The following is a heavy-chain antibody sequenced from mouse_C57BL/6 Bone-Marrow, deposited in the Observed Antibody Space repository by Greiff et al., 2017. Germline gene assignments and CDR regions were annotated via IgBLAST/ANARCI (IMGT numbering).Heavy chain of an antibody. J-gene: IGHJ2*01. CDR1: GFNIKDDY. CDR3: TTVWAFDY. CDR2: IDPENGDT. V-gene: IGHV14-4*01. Sequence: VQLKQSGAELVRPGASVTLSCTASGFNIKDDYMHWVKQRPEQGLEWIGWIDPENGDTEYASKFQGKGPITADTPSNPAYLQLSSLTSEDTAVYYCTTVWAFDYWGQGTTLTVSS.